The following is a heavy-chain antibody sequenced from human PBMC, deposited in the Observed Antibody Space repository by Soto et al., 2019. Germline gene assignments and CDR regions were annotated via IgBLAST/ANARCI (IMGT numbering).Heavy chain of an antibody. CDR2: ISYDGSKK. CDR1: GFSFGSHG. V-gene: IGHV3-30*03. Sequence: QVQLVESGGGVVQPGMSLRLSCEASGFSFGSHGMHWVRQVPGKGLEWVALISYDGSKKYYADSVKGRFSVSRDNSKNPLVLETTGPRVAGLAVYFCASGGIGAYAMWGQGTLVTVPS. J-gene: IGHJ1*01. CDR3: ASGGIGAYAM. D-gene: IGHD3-16*01.